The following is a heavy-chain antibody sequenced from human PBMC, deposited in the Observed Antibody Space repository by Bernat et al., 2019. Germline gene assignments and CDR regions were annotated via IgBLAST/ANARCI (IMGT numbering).Heavy chain of an antibody. CDR2: INHSGST. D-gene: IGHD3-10*01. Sequence: QVQLQQWGAGLLKPSEILFLTCAVYGGSFSGYYWSWIRQPPGKGLEWIGEINHSGSTNYNPSLKSRVTISVGTSKNHFSLKLMSVTAADTAVYYCAREGAGFGEFDDAFDIWGQGTMVTVSS. V-gene: IGHV4-34*01. J-gene: IGHJ3*02. CDR1: GGSFSGYY. CDR3: AREGAGFGEFDDAFDI.